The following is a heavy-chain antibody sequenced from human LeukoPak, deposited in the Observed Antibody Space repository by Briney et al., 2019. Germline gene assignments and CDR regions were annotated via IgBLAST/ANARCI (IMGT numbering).Heavy chain of an antibody. D-gene: IGHD2-21*02. CDR1: GYTFTSYD. J-gene: IGHJ4*02. Sequence: ASVKVSCKASGYTFTSYDINWVRQATGQGLEWMGWMNPNSGNTDYAQKFQGRGTMTRNTPISTAYMELSSLRSEDTAVYYCARGPARAYGSGDCYGEDYWGQGTLVTVSS. CDR2: MNPNSGNT. V-gene: IGHV1-8*01. CDR3: ARGPARAYGSGDCYGEDY.